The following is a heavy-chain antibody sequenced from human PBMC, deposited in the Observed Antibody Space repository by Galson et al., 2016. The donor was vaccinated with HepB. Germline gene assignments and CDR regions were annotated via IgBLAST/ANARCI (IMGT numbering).Heavy chain of an antibody. J-gene: IGHJ5*02. CDR1: GGSISSNTYY. CDR3: TRHSLRAAGSFP. V-gene: IGHV4-39*01. D-gene: IGHD6-13*01. CDR2: IYFTGNT. Sequence: LSLTCSVSGGSISSNTYYWGWIRQPPGKGLEWIGTIYFTGNTYHNSSLGSRIAMSVDTSKNQFSLHLTSATAADTAFYYCTRHSLRAAGSFPWGLGTLVTVSS.